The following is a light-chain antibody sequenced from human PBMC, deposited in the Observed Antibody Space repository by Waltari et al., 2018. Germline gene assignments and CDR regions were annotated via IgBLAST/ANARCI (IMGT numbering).Light chain of an antibody. CDR3: GAWDDRLNAWV. CDR2: YDD. J-gene: IGLJ3*02. CDR1: SPNIGNNA. V-gene: IGLV1-36*01. Sequence: QSVLTQPPSVSEAPRQRVTISCSGSSPNIGNNAVNWYQQFPGKAPKVLIYYDDLLPSGVSDRFSGSKSGTSASLAISGLQAEDEADYYCGAWDDRLNAWVFGGGTKLTVL.